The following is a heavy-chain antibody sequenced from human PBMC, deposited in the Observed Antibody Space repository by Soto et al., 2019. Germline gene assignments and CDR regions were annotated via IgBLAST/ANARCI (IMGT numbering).Heavy chain of an antibody. Sequence: GGALRLACTASGFTFSNYWMSWVRQAPGKGLEWVANIKQDGSESNYADSVKGRFTISRDNAENSLYLQMTSLRAEDAAVYYCASARHIGPWGQGTLVTVSS. CDR1: GFTFSNYW. D-gene: IGHD2-21*01. J-gene: IGHJ5*02. V-gene: IGHV3-7*01. CDR2: IKQDGSES. CDR3: ASARHIGP.